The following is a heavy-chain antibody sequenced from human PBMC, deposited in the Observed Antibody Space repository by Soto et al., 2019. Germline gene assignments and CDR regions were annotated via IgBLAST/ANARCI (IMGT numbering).Heavy chain of an antibody. J-gene: IGHJ4*02. V-gene: IGHV1-18*04. CDR3: ARGHFDFWSGYPIEY. CDR1: GYTFSNYG. D-gene: IGHD3-3*01. Sequence: QVQLVQSGAEVRKPGASVKVSCKASGYTFSNYGIYWLRQAPGQGLEWLGWVSTYNGDTNYAQKFHDRVTMTTHTSTNTASMELRSLKSDDTAVYYCARGHFDFWSGYPIEYRGQGTSVTVSS. CDR2: VSTYNGDT.